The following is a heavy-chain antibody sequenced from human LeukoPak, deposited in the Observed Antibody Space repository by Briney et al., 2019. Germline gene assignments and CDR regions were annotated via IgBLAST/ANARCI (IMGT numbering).Heavy chain of an antibody. CDR3: ARGGGQQWLPIDY. D-gene: IGHD6-19*01. Sequence: SETLSLTCTVSGGSISSGGYYWSWIRQPPGKGLEWIGYIYYSGSTNYNPSLKSRVTISVDTSKNQFSLKLSSVTAADTAVYYCARGGGQQWLPIDYWGQGTLVTVSS. V-gene: IGHV4-61*08. CDR2: IYYSGST. J-gene: IGHJ4*02. CDR1: GGSISSGGYY.